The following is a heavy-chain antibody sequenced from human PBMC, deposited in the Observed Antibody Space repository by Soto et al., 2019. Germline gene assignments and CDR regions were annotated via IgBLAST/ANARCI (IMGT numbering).Heavy chain of an antibody. CDR2: ISYDGSTI. J-gene: IGHJ4*02. CDR1: GFTFSNYA. CDR3: AKGPWHLAHGHYFDY. V-gene: IGHV3-30*18. Sequence: QVEVAESGGGVVQPGRSLRLSCAASGFTFSNYAMHWVRQAPGKGLEWVAGISYDGSTIYYVDSVKGRFTVSRDNSKNTLYLHMSSLRADDTAVYSCAKGPWHLAHGHYFDYWGQGTLVTVSS. D-gene: IGHD5-12*01.